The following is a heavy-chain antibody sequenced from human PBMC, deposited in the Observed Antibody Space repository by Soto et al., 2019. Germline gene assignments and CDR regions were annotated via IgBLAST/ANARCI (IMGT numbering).Heavy chain of an antibody. V-gene: IGHV3-23*01. CDR3: ASVRGSYFYYGMDV. J-gene: IGHJ6*02. CDR2: ISGSGDRT. CDR1: GFTFSSYA. Sequence: EVQLLESGGGLVQPGGSLRLSCAASGFTFSSYAITWVRQAPGKGLEWVSVISGSGDRTYYADSVKGRFTISRDNSKNTLYLQMNSLRAEDTAVYYCASVRGSYFYYGMDVWGQGTTVTVSS.